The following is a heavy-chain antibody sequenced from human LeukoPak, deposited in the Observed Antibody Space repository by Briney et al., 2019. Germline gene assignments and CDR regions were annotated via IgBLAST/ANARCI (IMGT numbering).Heavy chain of an antibody. CDR3: AKDWDSTGYYLDY. CDR1: GFTFSSYA. J-gene: IGHJ4*02. D-gene: IGHD3-22*01. Sequence: GGSLRLSCAASGFTFSSYAMSWVRQAPGKGLEWVSGIVGSGGHTYYADSVKGRFTISRDNSTNTLHLQMNSLRAEDTAVYYCAKDWDSTGYYLDYWGQGTLVTFSS. CDR2: IVGSGGHT. V-gene: IGHV3-23*01.